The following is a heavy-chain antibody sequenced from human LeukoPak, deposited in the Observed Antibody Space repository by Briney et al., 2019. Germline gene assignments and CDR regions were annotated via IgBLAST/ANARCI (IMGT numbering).Heavy chain of an antibody. Sequence: SETLSLTCTVSGGSISNYYWSWIRQPPGKGLEWIGYVYYTGSTNYHPSLKSRVTISVDTSKNQLSLKLSSVTAADTAVYYCARHPLDYWGQGILVTVFS. CDR2: VYYTGST. V-gene: IGHV4-59*08. CDR3: ARHPLDY. CDR1: GGSISNYY. J-gene: IGHJ4*02.